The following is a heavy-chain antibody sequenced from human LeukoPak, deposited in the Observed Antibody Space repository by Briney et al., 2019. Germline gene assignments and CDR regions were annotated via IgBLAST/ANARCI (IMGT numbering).Heavy chain of an antibody. CDR2: INHSGST. Sequence: GSLRLSCAASGFTFSSYSMNWIRQPPGKGLEWIGEINHSGSTNYNPSLKSRVTISVDTSKNQFSLKLNSVTAADTAVYYCARRPSSRLRGYVWFDPWGQGTLVTVSS. J-gene: IGHJ5*02. CDR1: GFTFSSYS. D-gene: IGHD6-13*01. V-gene: IGHV4-34*01. CDR3: ARRPSSRLRGYVWFDP.